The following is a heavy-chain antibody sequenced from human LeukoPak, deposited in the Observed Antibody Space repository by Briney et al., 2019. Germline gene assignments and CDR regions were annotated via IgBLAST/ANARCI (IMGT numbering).Heavy chain of an antibody. D-gene: IGHD6-6*01. Sequence: SVKVSCKASGGTFSSYTINWVRQAPGQGLEWMGGIIPVFGTANYVQKFQGRVTITADESTSTAYMELSSLRSEDTAVYYCAREGTRIAARLIDWFDPWGQGTLVTVSS. CDR1: GGTFSSYT. CDR2: IIPVFGTA. J-gene: IGHJ5*02. V-gene: IGHV1-69*13. CDR3: AREGTRIAARLIDWFDP.